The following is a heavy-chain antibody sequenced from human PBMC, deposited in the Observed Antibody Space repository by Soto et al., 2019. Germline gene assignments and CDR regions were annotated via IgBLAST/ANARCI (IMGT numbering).Heavy chain of an antibody. CDR2: IYSGGNP. CDR3: ARGPNSDC. Sequence: EERLVQSGGGLVQPGGSLRLYCADSGFSVGGNYMSWVRQAPGKGLELVSLIYSGGNPFYADSMKGRFTLSRDNSNNMLYLQMDSLRAEDTAVYYCARGPNSDCWGQGTLVIVSS. V-gene: IGHV3-53*01. J-gene: IGHJ4*02. D-gene: IGHD2-21*01. CDR1: GFSVGGNY.